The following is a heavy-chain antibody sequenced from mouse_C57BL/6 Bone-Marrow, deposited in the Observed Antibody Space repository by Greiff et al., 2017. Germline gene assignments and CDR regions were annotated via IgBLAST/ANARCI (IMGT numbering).Heavy chain of an antibody. D-gene: IGHD4-1*01. CDR1: GFSLTSYG. CDR2: IWSGGST. V-gene: IGHV2-2*01. J-gene: IGHJ2*01. Sequence: VQLQESGPGLVQPSQSLSITCTVSGFSLTSYGVHWVRQSPGKGLEWLGVIWSGGSTDYNAAFISRLSISKDNSKSLVFFKMNSPPADDTAIYFGDRTRTGSIDYGGQGTTLTVSS. CDR3: DRTRTGSIDY.